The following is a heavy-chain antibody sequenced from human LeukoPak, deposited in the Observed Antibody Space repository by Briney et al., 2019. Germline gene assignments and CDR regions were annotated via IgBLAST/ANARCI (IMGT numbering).Heavy chain of an antibody. V-gene: IGHV3-23*01. CDR1: GFTFSSYA. D-gene: IGHD3-3*01. CDR3: ASDFWSGYLGY. CDR2: ISGSGGST. J-gene: IGHJ4*02. Sequence: GGSLRLSCAASGFTFSSYAMSWVRQAPGKGLEWVSAISGSGGSTYYADSVKGRFTISRDNAKNSLYLQMNSLRAEDTAVYYCASDFWSGYLGYWGQGTLVTVSS.